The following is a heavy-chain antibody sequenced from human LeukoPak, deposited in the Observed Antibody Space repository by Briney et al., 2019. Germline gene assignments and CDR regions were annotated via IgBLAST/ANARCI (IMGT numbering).Heavy chain of an antibody. Sequence: GGSLRLSCAASGFTFRDYYMTWIRQAPGKGLEWVAVISYDGRNKHYPDSVKGRFAISRDISTDTLWLQMDSLRTEDTAVYYCAKGPLRGTAAAIDYWGQGTLVTVSS. CDR3: AKGPLRGTAAAIDY. J-gene: IGHJ4*02. CDR2: ISYDGRNK. CDR1: GFTFRDYY. D-gene: IGHD2-2*01. V-gene: IGHV3-30*18.